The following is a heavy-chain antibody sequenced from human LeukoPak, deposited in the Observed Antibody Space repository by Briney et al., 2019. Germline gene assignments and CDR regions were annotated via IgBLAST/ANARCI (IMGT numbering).Heavy chain of an antibody. CDR1: GGSISSYY. J-gene: IGHJ4*02. CDR3: ARASRGYCSGGSCYSRFLGFDY. V-gene: IGHV4-59*01. D-gene: IGHD2-15*01. Sequence: SETLSLTCTVSGGSISSYYWGWIRQPPGKGLEWIGYIYYSGSTNYNPSLKSRVTISVDTSKNQFSLKLSSVTAADTAVYYCARASRGYCSGGSCYSRFLGFDYWGQGTLVTVSS. CDR2: IYYSGST.